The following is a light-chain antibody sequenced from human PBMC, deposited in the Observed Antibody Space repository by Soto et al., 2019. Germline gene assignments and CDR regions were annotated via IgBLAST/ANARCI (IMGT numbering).Light chain of an antibody. CDR3: QQYGSSPPTT. V-gene: IGKV3-20*01. CDR1: QSVSSSY. J-gene: IGKJ5*01. Sequence: EIVLTHSPGTLSLSPCERATLSSSASQSVSSSYLAWYQQKPGQAPRLLIYGASSRATGIPDRFSGSGSGTDFTLTISRLEPEDFAVYYCQQYGSSPPTTFGQGTRLETK. CDR2: GAS.